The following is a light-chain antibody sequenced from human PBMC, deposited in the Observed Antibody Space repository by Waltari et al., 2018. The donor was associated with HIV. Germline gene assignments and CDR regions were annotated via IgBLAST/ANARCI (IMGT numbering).Light chain of an antibody. CDR2: DTK. Sequence: QAVVTQEPSLTVSPGDTVTLTCGSSTGAVTSGHYPYWFQQKPGQAPTTVIYDTKNKPSWTPARFSGSLGGDKAALTLSGAQPEDEADYYCLLSYSGGPWVFGGGTKLTVL. V-gene: IGLV7-46*01. CDR1: TGAVTSGHY. CDR3: LLSYSGGPWV. J-gene: IGLJ3*02.